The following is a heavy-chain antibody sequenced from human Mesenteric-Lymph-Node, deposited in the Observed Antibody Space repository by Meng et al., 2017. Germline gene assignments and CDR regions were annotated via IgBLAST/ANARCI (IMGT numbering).Heavy chain of an antibody. Sequence: SVKVSCKASGGTFSSYAISWVRQAPGQGLEWMGGIIPIFGTANYAQKFQGRVTITADESTSTAYMELSSLRSEDTAVYYCARDGQGRKPDAFDIWGQGTMVTVSS. CDR1: GGTFSSYA. CDR2: IIPIFGTA. CDR3: ARDGQGRKPDAFDI. V-gene: IGHV1-69*13. D-gene: IGHD3-10*01. J-gene: IGHJ3*02.